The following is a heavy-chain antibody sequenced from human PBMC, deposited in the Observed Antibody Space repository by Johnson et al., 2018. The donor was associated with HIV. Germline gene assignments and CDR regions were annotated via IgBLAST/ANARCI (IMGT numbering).Heavy chain of an antibody. J-gene: IGHJ3*02. V-gene: IGHV3-20*04. Sequence: VQLVESGGGVVQPGGSLRLSCAASGFTFDDYGMSWVRQAPGKGLEWVSGINWNGGSTGYADSVKGRFTISRDNAKNSLYLQMKSLRAEDTAVYYCVRHDFVWGIYRHAFDIWGQGTMVTVSS. CDR3: VRHDFVWGIYRHAFDI. CDR2: INWNGGST. CDR1: GFTFDDYG. D-gene: IGHD3-16*02.